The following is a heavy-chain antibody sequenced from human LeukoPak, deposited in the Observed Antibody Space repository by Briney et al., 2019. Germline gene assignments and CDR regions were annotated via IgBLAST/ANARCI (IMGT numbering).Heavy chain of an antibody. CDR2: ISYDGSNK. Sequence: GRSLRLSCAASGFTFSSYAMHWVRQAPGKGLEWVAVISYDGSNKYYADSVKGRFTISRDNSKNTLYLQMNSLRAEDTAVYHCARGGKWELRRAFDIWGQGTMVTVSS. J-gene: IGHJ3*02. V-gene: IGHV3-30-3*01. D-gene: IGHD1-26*01. CDR3: ARGGKWELRRAFDI. CDR1: GFTFSSYA.